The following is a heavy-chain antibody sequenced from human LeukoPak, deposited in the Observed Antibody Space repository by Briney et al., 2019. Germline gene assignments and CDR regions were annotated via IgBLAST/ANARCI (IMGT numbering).Heavy chain of an antibody. Sequence: GGSLRLSCAASGFTFSSYAMHWVRQAPGKGLEWVAVISYDGSNKYYADSVKGRFTISRDNSKNTLYLQMNGLRAEDTAVYYCARGKAYYYDSSGFDYWGQGTLVTVSS. CDR2: ISYDGSNK. D-gene: IGHD3-22*01. CDR1: GFTFSSYA. V-gene: IGHV3-30-3*01. CDR3: ARGKAYYYDSSGFDY. J-gene: IGHJ4*02.